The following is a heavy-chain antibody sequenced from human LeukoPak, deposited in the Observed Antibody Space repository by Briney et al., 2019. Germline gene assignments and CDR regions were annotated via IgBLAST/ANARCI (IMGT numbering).Heavy chain of an antibody. CDR2: INHSGST. J-gene: IGHJ5*02. CDR1: GGSFSGYY. CDR3: ARSGSSLGYTWFDP. Sequence: SETLSLTCAVYGGSFSGYYWSWIRQPPGKGLEWIGEINHSGSTNYNPSLKSRVTISVDTSKNQFSLKLSSVTAADTAVYYCARSGSSLGYTWFDPWGQGTLLTVSS. V-gene: IGHV4-34*01. D-gene: IGHD3-10*01.